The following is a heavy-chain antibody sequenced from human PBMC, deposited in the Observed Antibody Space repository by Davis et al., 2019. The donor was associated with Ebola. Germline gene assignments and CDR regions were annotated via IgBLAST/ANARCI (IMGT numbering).Heavy chain of an antibody. CDR1: DGSFSGYY. Sequence: SETLSLTCAVYDGSFSGYYWTWIRQTPGRGLEWIGDINHRGSTNYNPSLKSRVTISVDTSKNQFSLKLSSVTAADTAVYYCATDYLKYWGQGTLVTVSS. CDR2: INHRGST. D-gene: IGHD4/OR15-4a*01. CDR3: ATDYLKY. V-gene: IGHV4-34*01. J-gene: IGHJ4*02.